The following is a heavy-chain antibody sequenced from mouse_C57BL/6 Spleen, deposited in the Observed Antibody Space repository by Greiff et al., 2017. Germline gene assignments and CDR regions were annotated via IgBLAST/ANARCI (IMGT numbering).Heavy chain of an antibody. V-gene: IGHV1-81*01. Sequence: VQLQQSGAELARPGASVKLSCKASGYTFTSYGISWVKQRTGQGLEWIGEIYPRSGNTYYNEKFKGKATLTADKSSSTAYMELRSLTSEDSAVYFCAIRGITAGDWYFDVWGTGTTVTVSS. CDR3: AIRGITAGDWYFDV. CDR1: GYTFTSYG. D-gene: IGHD1-1*01. J-gene: IGHJ1*03. CDR2: IYPRSGNT.